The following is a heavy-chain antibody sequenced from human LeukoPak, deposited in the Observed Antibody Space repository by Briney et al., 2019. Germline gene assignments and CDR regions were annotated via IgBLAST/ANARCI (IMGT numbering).Heavy chain of an antibody. CDR2: SRDKAKSYST. D-gene: IGHD1-26*01. J-gene: IGHJ4*02. CDR3: ARRSNSYYTFDY. Sequence: GGSLRLSCAASGFTFSDHYMDWVRQAPGKGLEWLARSRDKAKSYSTEHAASVKGRFTISRDNSKNSLYLQMNSLKTEDTAVYDCARRSNSYYTFDYWGQGTLVTVSS. V-gene: IGHV3-72*01. CDR1: GFTFSDHY.